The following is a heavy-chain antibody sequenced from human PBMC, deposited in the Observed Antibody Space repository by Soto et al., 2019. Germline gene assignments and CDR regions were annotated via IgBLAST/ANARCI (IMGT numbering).Heavy chain of an antibody. CDR2: ISGSGGST. CDR3: AKVIYSYGYYFDY. V-gene: IGHV3-23*01. CDR1: GFTLSSYA. J-gene: IGHJ4*02. Sequence: GGSLRLSCAASGFTLSSYAMSWVRQAPGKGLEWVSAISGSGGSTYYADSVKGRFTISRDNSKNTLYLQMNSLRAEDTAVYYCAKVIYSYGYYFDYWGQGTLVTVSS. D-gene: IGHD5-18*01.